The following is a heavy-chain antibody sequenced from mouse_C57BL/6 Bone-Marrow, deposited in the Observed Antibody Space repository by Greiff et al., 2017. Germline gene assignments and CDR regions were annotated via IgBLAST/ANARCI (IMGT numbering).Heavy chain of an antibody. CDR3: ARKGAYYSNGFAY. Sequence: QVQLQQPGAELVRPGSSVKLSCKASGYTFTSYWMHWVKQRPIQGLEWIGNINPSDSETHYNQKFKDKATLTVDKSSSTAYMQLSSLTSEDSAVYDCARKGAYYSNGFAYWGQGTLVTVSA. CDR1: GYTFTSYW. D-gene: IGHD2-5*01. J-gene: IGHJ3*01. V-gene: IGHV1-52*01. CDR2: INPSDSET.